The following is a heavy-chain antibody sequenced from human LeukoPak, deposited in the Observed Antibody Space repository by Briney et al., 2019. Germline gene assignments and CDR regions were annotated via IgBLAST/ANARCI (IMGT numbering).Heavy chain of an antibody. CDR3: ARDLGGEQQLYNWFDP. CDR2: VYKSGDI. Sequence: PSETLSLTCSVSGDSPAGRYWSWIRQSPGKGLEWLGLVYKSGDINYHPSFRSRLSVSLDRSKTQVSLRLRSVTAADTAVYYCARDLGGEQQLYNWFDPWGQGTLVTVSS. CDR1: GDSPAGRY. J-gene: IGHJ5*02. D-gene: IGHD6-13*01. V-gene: IGHV4-59*11.